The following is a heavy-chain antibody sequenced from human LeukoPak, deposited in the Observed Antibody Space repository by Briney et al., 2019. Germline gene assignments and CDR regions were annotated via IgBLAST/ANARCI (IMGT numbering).Heavy chain of an antibody. CDR2: ISGSGRST. V-gene: IGHV3-23*01. CDR1: GFTFSSYV. J-gene: IGHJ4*02. CDR3: AKGNSEYCSSTSCYIDY. Sequence: PGGSLRLSCAASGFTFSSYVMSWVRQAPGKGLEWVSVISGSGRSTYYTDSVKGRFTISRDNSKNTLCLQVTSLRAEDTAVYYCAKGNSEYCSSTSCYIDYWGQGILVTVSS. D-gene: IGHD2-2*02.